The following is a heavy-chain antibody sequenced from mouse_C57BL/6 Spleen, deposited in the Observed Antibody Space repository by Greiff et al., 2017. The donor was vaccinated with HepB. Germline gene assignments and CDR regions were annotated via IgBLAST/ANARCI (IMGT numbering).Heavy chain of an antibody. V-gene: IGHV5-17*01. CDR3: ARRSNYVFDY. CDR1: GFTFSDYG. CDR2: ISSGSSTI. J-gene: IGHJ2*01. D-gene: IGHD2-5*01. Sequence: EVKLMESGGGLVKPGGSLKLSCAASGFTFSDYGMHWVRQAPEKGLEWVAYISSGSSTIYYADTVKGRFTISRDNAKNTLFLQMTSLRSEDTAMYYCARRSNYVFDYWGQGTTLTVSS.